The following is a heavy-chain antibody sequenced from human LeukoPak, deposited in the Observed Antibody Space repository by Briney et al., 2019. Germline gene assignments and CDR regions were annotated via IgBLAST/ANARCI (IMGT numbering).Heavy chain of an antibody. CDR2: ISSTSAYI. D-gene: IGHD2-8*02. Sequence: GGSLRLSCAGSGFALKSYSLTWVRQAPGKGLEWVSSISSTSAYIHYADSVRGRFTISRDNVDNVVYLEMNGLRAEDTATYYCARVAVSGPTGWFDSWGQGTLVIVSS. V-gene: IGHV3-21*01. CDR3: ARVAVSGPTGWFDS. CDR1: GFALKSYS. J-gene: IGHJ5*01.